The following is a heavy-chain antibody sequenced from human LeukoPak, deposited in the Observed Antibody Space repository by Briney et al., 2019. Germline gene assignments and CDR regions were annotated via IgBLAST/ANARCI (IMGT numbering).Heavy chain of an antibody. CDR2: ISSSGSNI. CDR1: GFTFSDYY. V-gene: IGHV3-11*01. CDR3: ARWGDYYGSGSYYNGSQNWFDP. J-gene: IGHJ5*02. Sequence: PGGSLRLSCAASGFTFSDYYMSWIRQAPGKGLEWVSYISSSGSNIYYADSVKGRFTISRDNAKNSLYLQMNSLRAEDTAVYYCARWGDYYGSGSYYNGSQNWFDPWGQGTLVTVSS. D-gene: IGHD3-10*01.